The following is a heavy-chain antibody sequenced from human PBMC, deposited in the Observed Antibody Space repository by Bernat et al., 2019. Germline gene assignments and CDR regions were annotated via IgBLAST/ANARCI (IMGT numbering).Heavy chain of an antibody. J-gene: IGHJ3*02. D-gene: IGHD3-22*01. Sequence: EVQLVESGGGLVQPGGSLRLSCAASGFTFSDHYMDWVRQAPGKGLEWVGRTRNKANSYTTEYAASVKGRFTISRDDSKNSLYLQMNSLKTEDTAVYYCAREKGVVVVIELCGQGYRRSDAFDIWGQGTMVTVSS. CDR3: AREKGVVVVIELCGQGYRRSDAFDI. CDR2: TRNKANSYTT. CDR1: GFTFSDHY. V-gene: IGHV3-72*01.